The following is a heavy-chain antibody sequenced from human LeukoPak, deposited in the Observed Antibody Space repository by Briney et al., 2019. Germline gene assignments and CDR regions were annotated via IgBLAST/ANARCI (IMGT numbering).Heavy chain of an antibody. CDR2: IYSGGST. Sequence: GGSLRLSCAAPGFTVRSNYMSWVRQAPGKGLEWVSVIYSGGSTYYADSVKGRFTISRDNSKNTLYLQMNSLRAEDTAVYYCARSPYSSGWYYFDYWGQGTLVTVSS. J-gene: IGHJ4*02. V-gene: IGHV3-66*02. CDR3: ARSPYSSGWYYFDY. D-gene: IGHD6-19*01. CDR1: GFTVRSNY.